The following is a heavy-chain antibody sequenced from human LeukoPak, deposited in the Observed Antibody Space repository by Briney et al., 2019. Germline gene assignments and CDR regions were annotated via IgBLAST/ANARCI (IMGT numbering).Heavy chain of an antibody. V-gene: IGHV4-4*07. CDR2: VYTTGST. CDR3: ARDAGTGTTGNYYYYMDV. J-gene: IGHJ6*03. CDR1: GGSISSYY. Sequence: SETLSLTCTVSGGSISSYYWSWIRQPAGKGLEWIGRVYTTGSTDYDPSLESRVTISVDKSKNQFSLKLTSVTAADTAVYYCARDAGTGTTGNYYYYMDVWGKGTTVTASS. D-gene: IGHD1-7*01.